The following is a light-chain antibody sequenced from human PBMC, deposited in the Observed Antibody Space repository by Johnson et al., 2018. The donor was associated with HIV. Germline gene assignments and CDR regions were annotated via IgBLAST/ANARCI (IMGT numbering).Light chain of an antibody. V-gene: IGLV1-51*02. Sequence: QSLLTQPPSVSAAPGQKVTISCSGSSSTIGNNYVSWYQVLPGAAPKLLIYKNNERPSGIPDRFSGSKSGTSATLGITGLQTGDGADYYCGTLDTSLSAGGVFGTGTKVTVL. CDR3: GTLDTSLSAGGV. J-gene: IGLJ1*01. CDR1: SSTIGNNY. CDR2: KNN.